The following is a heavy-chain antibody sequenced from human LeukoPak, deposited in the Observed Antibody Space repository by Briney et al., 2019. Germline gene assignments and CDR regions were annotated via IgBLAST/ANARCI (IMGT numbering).Heavy chain of an antibody. CDR1: RYTFTSYY. CDR2: INPSGGST. J-gene: IGHJ6*02. CDR3: AREGGGRHYGMDV. D-gene: IGHD2-15*01. V-gene: IGHV1-46*01. Sequence: ASVKVSCTASRYTFTSYYMHWVRQAPGQGLEWMGIINPSGGSTSYAQKFQGRVTMTRDTSTSTVYMELSSLRSEDTAVYYCAREGGGRHYGMDVWGQGTTVTVSS.